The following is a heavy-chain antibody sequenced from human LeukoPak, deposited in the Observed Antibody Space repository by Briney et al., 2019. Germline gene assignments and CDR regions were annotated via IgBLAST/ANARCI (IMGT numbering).Heavy chain of an antibody. D-gene: IGHD3-10*01. CDR2: INHSGST. Sequence: SETLSLTCAVYGGSFSGYYWSWIRQPPGKGLEWIGEINHSGSTNYNPSLKSRVTISVDTSKNQFSLKLSSVTAADTAVYYCARGGNVLLWFWEPRDYWPQGTLVTVSS. V-gene: IGHV4-34*01. CDR1: GGSFSGYY. J-gene: IGHJ4*02. CDR3: ARGGNVLLWFWEPRDY.